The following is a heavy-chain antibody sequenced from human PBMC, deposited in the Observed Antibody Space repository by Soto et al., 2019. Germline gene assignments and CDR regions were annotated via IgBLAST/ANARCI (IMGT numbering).Heavy chain of an antibody. CDR3: ARGRVAHGSFDY. Sequence: QLQLQESGSGLVKPSQTLSLTCAVSGGSISSGGYSWSWIRQPPGKGLEWIGYIYHSGSTYYNPSLKCRVTISVDRSKNQFSLKLSSVTAADTAVHYGARGRVAHGSFDYWGQGTLVTVSS. CDR2: IYHSGST. J-gene: IGHJ4*02. D-gene: IGHD5-12*01. CDR1: GGSISSGGYS. V-gene: IGHV4-30-2*01.